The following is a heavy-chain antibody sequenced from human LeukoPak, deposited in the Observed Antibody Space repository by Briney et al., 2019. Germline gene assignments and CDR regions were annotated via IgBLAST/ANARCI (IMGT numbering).Heavy chain of an antibody. CDR1: GFTFSSYG. CDR2: ISTGGGST. CDR3: ARGREGDYAFDY. V-gene: IGHV3-23*01. Sequence: GGSLRLSCAASGFTFSSYGMSWVRQAPGKGLEWVSAISTGGGSTYYADSVKGRFTISRDNSKNTLYLQMNSLRAEDTAVYYCARGREGDYAFDYWGQGTLVTVSS. J-gene: IGHJ4*02. D-gene: IGHD4-17*01.